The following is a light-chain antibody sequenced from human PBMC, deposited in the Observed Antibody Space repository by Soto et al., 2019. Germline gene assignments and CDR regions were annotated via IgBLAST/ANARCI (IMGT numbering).Light chain of an antibody. CDR1: QGIGDT. V-gene: IGKV3-15*01. Sequence: EVVMWHSPATLSVSTGECATLSCRASQGIGDTLAWYQHKPGQTPRLLIYDTSTRATGVPTRFSGSRSGAEFTLTINSLQSEDFAVYYCQPDNNWPLTFGGGTKVDIK. CDR3: QPDNNWPLT. J-gene: IGKJ4*01. CDR2: DTS.